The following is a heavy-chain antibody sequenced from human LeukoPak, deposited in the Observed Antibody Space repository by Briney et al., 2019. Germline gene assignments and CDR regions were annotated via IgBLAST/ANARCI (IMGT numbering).Heavy chain of an antibody. Sequence: GRSLRLSCAASGFTFDDYAMHWVRQAPGKGLEWVSGISWNSGSIGYADSVEGRFTISRDNAKNSLYLQMNSLRAEDTALYYCAKDPNSGSYSPFGAFDIWGQGTMVTVSS. CDR1: GFTFDDYA. CDR2: ISWNSGSI. D-gene: IGHD1-26*01. J-gene: IGHJ3*02. V-gene: IGHV3-9*01. CDR3: AKDPNSGSYSPFGAFDI.